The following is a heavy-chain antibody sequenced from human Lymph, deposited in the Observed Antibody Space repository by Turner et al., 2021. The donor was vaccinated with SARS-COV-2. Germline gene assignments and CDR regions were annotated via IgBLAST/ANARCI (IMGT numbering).Heavy chain of an antibody. CDR3: AREGGVGATTGLDY. Sequence: QVQLVESGGGVVQPGRSLRLSCAASGFTFSIYGMHWVRQAPGKGLEWVAVIWYDGSNKYYGDSVKGRLTISRDNSKNTLYLQMNSLRVEDTAVYYCAREGGVGATTGLDYWGQGTLVTVSS. D-gene: IGHD1-26*01. V-gene: IGHV3-33*01. J-gene: IGHJ4*02. CDR2: IWYDGSNK. CDR1: GFTFSIYG.